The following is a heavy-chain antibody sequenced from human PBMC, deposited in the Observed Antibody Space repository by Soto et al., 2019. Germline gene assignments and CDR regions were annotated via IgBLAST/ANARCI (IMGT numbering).Heavy chain of an antibody. CDR1: GVTFSSYA. Sequence: EVQLLESGGGLVQPGGSLRLSCAASGVTFSSYAMSWVRQAPGKGLEWVSAISGSGGSTYYADSVKGRFTISRDNANNTLDLHMKSLRAEDTAVYYCGNAHGVVAATCNWFDPWGQGTLVTVSS. CDR2: ISGSGGST. CDR3: GNAHGVVAATCNWFDP. J-gene: IGHJ5*02. V-gene: IGHV3-23*01. D-gene: IGHD2-15*01.